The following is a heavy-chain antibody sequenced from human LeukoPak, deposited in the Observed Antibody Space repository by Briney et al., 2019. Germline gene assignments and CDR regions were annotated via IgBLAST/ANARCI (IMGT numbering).Heavy chain of an antibody. CDR3: ARVRSYYGSVTGKSYYFDY. J-gene: IGHJ4*02. CDR2: VSSSEGT. Sequence: PSETLSLTCTVSGGSISTYYWGWIRQPPGKGLEWIGYVSSSEGTNYNPSLKSRVTILVDTSKNQFSLKLSSVTAADTAVYYCARVRSYYGSVTGKSYYFDYWGQGTLVTVSS. D-gene: IGHD3-10*01. V-gene: IGHV4-59*01. CDR1: GGSISTYY.